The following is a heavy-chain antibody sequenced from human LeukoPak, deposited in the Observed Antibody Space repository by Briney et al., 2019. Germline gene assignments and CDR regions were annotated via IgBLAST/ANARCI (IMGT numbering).Heavy chain of an antibody. Sequence: GASVKVSCKVSGYSLTELSMHWVRQAPGKGPEWMGGFDPADGDIIYPQKFTGRVTMTEDTSSDTAYMALSGLTVGDTAVYYCGAGEWEQLLNYWGQGTLVTVSS. D-gene: IGHD1/OR15-1a*01. CDR2: FDPADGDI. CDR3: GAGEWEQLLNY. J-gene: IGHJ4*02. CDR1: GYSLTELS. V-gene: IGHV1-24*01.